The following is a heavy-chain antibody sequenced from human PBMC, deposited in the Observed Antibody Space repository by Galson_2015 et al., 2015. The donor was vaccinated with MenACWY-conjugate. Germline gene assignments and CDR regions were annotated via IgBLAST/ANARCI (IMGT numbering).Heavy chain of an antibody. V-gene: IGHV5-51*01. D-gene: IGHD3-3*01. J-gene: IGHJ3*02. Sequence: YSPSFQGQVTISTDKSTSTAYLQWSSLKASDTAIYFCARLMRITISGVAIIGAFDIWGQGTMVTVSS. CDR3: ARLMRITISGVAIIGAFDI.